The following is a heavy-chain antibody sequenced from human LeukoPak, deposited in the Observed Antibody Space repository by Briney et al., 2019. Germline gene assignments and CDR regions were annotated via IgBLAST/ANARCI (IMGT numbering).Heavy chain of an antibody. Sequence: SETLSLTCTLSGDSINSGGYCWNWFRQLPGKGLEWIGYINSSGNTFYNPSLKSRVIISVDTSKNQFSLKLSSVTAADTALYYCAGSEAPITPPPYGVGVWGQGTKVTVSS. CDR3: AGSEAPITPPPYGVGV. CDR2: INSSGNT. J-gene: IGHJ6*02. CDR1: GDSINSGGYC. V-gene: IGHV4-31*03. D-gene: IGHD3-10*01.